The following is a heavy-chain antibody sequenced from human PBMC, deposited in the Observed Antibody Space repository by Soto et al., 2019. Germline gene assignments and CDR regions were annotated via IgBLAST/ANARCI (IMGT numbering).Heavy chain of an antibody. Sequence: ASVKVSCKASGYTFTSYGISWVRQAPGQGLEWMGWISAYNGNTNYAQKLQGRVTMTTDTSTSTAYMELRSLRSDDTAVYYCARDTVIRGTMVRGVIITEDYYYYGMDVWGQGTTVTVSS. CDR1: GYTFTSYG. D-gene: IGHD3-10*01. V-gene: IGHV1-18*01. CDR3: ARDTVIRGTMVRGVIITEDYYYYGMDV. J-gene: IGHJ6*02. CDR2: ISAYNGNT.